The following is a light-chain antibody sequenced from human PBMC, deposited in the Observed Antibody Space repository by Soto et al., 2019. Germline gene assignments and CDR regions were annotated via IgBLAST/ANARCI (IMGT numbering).Light chain of an antibody. V-gene: IGKV1-5*03. CDR3: QQLYDTPQT. CDR2: KAS. J-gene: IGKJ2*01. Sequence: DIQMTQSPSTLSASVGDRVTITCRASQTISSWLAWYQQKPGKAPKLLIYKASTLKSGVPSRFSGSGSGTDFTLTISSLQAEDVAIYYCQQLYDTPQTFGQGTKVDIK. CDR1: QTISSW.